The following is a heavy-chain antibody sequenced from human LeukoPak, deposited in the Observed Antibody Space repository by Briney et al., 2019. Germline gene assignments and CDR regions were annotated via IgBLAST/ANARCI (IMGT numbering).Heavy chain of an antibody. V-gene: IGHV4-34*01. D-gene: IGHD2-2*02. CDR3: ARGPYLYCSSTSCYRRHYDAFDI. Sequence: SETLSLTCAVYGGSFSGYYWSWIRQPPGKGLEWIGEINHSGSTNYNPSLKSRVTISVDTSKNQFSLKLSSVTAADTAVYYRARGPYLYCSSTSCYRRHYDAFDIWGQGTMVTVSS. CDR2: INHSGST. J-gene: IGHJ3*02. CDR1: GGSFSGYY.